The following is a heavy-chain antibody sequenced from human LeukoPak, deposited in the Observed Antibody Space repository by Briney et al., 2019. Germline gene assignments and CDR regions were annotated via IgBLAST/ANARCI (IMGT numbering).Heavy chain of an antibody. Sequence: GGSLRLSCAASGFTFSSYGMHWVRQAPGKGLEWVAVIWYDGSNKYYADSVKGRFTISRDNSKNTLYLQMNSLRAEDTAVYYCARVRPYYYDGGYFDYWGQGTLVTVSS. CDR1: GFTFSSYG. CDR2: IWYDGSNK. V-gene: IGHV3-33*01. CDR3: ARVRPYYYDGGYFDY. D-gene: IGHD3-22*01. J-gene: IGHJ4*02.